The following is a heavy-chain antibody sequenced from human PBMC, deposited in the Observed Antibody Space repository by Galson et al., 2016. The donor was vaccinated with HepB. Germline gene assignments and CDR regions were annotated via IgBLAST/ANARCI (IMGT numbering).Heavy chain of an antibody. Sequence: SLRLSCAASGFTVSSNDMTWVRQAPGKGLAWVSIIYSGGSTFYADSVKGRFTISRDRSKNTMYLQMNSLRAEDTAMYYCGRDVCSSPNCYTGVNWFDPGATELWSPSPQ. CDR3: GRDVCSSPNCYTGVNWFDP. J-gene: IGHJ5*01. D-gene: IGHD2-2*02. V-gene: IGHV3-66*01. CDR2: IYSGGST. CDR1: GFTVSSND.